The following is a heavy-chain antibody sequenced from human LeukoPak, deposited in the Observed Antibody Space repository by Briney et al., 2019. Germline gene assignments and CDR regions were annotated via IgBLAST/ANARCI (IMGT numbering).Heavy chain of an antibody. CDR3: ARVPTRGYRYGSPTAYFDY. Sequence: ASETLSLTCTVSGGSISSYYWSWIRQPPGKGLEWIGYIYYSGSTNYNPSLKSRVTISVDTSKNQFSLKLSSVNAAATAVYYCARVPTRGYRYGSPTAYFDYWGQGTLVTLSP. CDR2: IYYSGST. V-gene: IGHV4-59*01. J-gene: IGHJ4*02. D-gene: IGHD5-18*01. CDR1: GGSISSYY.